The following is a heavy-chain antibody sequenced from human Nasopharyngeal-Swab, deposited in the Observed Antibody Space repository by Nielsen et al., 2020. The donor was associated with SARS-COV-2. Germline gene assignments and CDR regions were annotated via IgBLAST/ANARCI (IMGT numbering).Heavy chain of an antibody. V-gene: IGHV4-31*03. CDR3: ARDRGRFAAFDY. CDR1: GGSISSGGYY. D-gene: IGHD3-10*01. CDR2: IYYSGST. Sequence: SETLSLTCTVSGGSISSGGYYWSWIRQHPGKGLEWIGYIYYSGSTYYNPSLKSRVTISVDTSKNQFSLKLSSVTAADTAVYYCARDRGRFAAFDYWGQGTLVTVPS. J-gene: IGHJ4*02.